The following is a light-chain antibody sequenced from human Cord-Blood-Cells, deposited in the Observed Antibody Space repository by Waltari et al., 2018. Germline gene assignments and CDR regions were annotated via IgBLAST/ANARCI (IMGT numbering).Light chain of an antibody. CDR2: AAS. CDR1: QGISNY. Sequence: DIQLSASPSPLSAPVGGRGTSTCRVSQGISNYVAWFQQKQGKAPTPLFYAASSVQSGVPSKISGSGAGTDFTLTISCRQSEDFANYYCQPCHSYPRPFGGGTKVEIK. V-gene: IGKV1-16*02. CDR3: QPCHSYPRP. J-gene: IGKJ4*01.